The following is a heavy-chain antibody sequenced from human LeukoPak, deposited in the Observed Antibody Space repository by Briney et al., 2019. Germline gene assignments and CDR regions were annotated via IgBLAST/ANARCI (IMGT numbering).Heavy chain of an antibody. J-gene: IGHJ6*03. V-gene: IGHV3-21*01. CDR1: GFTFSSYS. CDR2: ISSSSSYI. CDR3: AREGSSYYYMDV. Sequence: GGSLRLSCAASGFTFSSYSMNWVRQAPGKGLEWVSSISSSSSYIYYADSVKGRFTISRDNAKNSLYLQMNSLRAEDTAVYYCAREGSSYYYMDVWGKGTTVTVSS.